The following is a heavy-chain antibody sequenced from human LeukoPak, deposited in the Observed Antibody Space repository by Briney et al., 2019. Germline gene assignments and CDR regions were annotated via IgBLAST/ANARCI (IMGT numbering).Heavy chain of an antibody. Sequence: ASVKVSCKASGYTFTNYDINWVRQATGQGLEWMGWMKPNSGNTGYAQRFQGRVTMTRNTSISTAYMELSSLRSEDTAVYYCARFSYGSGSYLPDYWGQGTLVIVSS. V-gene: IGHV1-8*01. CDR2: MKPNSGNT. CDR1: GYTFTNYD. D-gene: IGHD3-10*01. J-gene: IGHJ4*02. CDR3: ARFSYGSGSYLPDY.